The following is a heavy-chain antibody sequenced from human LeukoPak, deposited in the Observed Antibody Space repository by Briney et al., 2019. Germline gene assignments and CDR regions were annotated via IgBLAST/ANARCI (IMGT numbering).Heavy chain of an antibody. CDR1: RDSTSSDRYY. D-gene: IGHD1-26*01. Sequence: SETLSLTCTVSRDSTSSDRYYGGWVRQPPGKGLEWIGNIYYSGSTYYNPSLKSRVTMSVDTSKNQFFLKLNSVTAADTAVYYCARGRPYSGGYHLDYWGQGTLVTVSA. CDR3: ARGRPYSGGYHLDY. J-gene: IGHJ4*02. V-gene: IGHV4-39*01. CDR2: IYYSGST.